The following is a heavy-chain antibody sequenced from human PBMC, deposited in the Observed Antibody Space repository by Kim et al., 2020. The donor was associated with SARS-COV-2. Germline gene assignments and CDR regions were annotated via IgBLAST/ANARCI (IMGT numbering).Heavy chain of an antibody. Sequence: NYTPSLKSRVTISVDTSKNQFSLKLSSVTAADTAVYYCARIPGVSGWFDPWGQGTLVTVSS. CDR3: ARIPGVSGWFDP. J-gene: IGHJ5*02. V-gene: IGHV4-59*01. D-gene: IGHD3-10*01.